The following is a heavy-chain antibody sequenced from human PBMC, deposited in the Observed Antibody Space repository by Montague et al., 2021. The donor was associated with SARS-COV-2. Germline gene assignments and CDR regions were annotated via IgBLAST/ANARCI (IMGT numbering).Heavy chain of an antibody. CDR2: IFYRGTL. Sequence: SETLSLTCSVSGFSISSGFYWAWIRQSPGKGPEFIGSIFYRGTLDYNPSLKSRVAISVDTSKNQLSLTLRSVTAADTAVYFCARRAALGELGALPNQLFDPWGQGTRVTVSS. J-gene: IGHJ5*02. CDR1: GFSISSGFY. CDR3: ARRAALGELGALPNQLFDP. V-gene: IGHV4-38-2*01. D-gene: IGHD3-10*01.